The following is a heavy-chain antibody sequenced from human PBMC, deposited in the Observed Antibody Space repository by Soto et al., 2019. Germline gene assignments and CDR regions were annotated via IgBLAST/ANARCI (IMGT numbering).Heavy chain of an antibody. CDR3: ARDRFGMTTHDYYGMDV. Sequence: GGSLRLSCAASGFTVSSNYMSWVRQAPGKGLEWVSVIYSGGSTYYADSVKGRFTISRDNSKNTMYLQMNSLRAEDTAVYYCARDRFGMTTHDYYGMDVWGQGTTVTVSS. D-gene: IGHD4-17*01. CDR1: GFTVSSNY. CDR2: IYSGGST. J-gene: IGHJ6*02. V-gene: IGHV3-53*01.